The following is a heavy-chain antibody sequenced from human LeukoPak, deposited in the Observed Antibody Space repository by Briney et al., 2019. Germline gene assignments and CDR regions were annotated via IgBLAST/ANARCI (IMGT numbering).Heavy chain of an antibody. Sequence: GGSLRLSCAASGFTFSSYSMNWVRQAPGKGLEWVSYISSSSSTIYYADSVKGRFTISRDNAKNSLYLQMNSLRAEDTAVYYCARGQQKVSGSYYYWGQGTLVTVSS. J-gene: IGHJ4*02. CDR2: ISSSSSTI. CDR3: ARGQQKVSGSYYY. D-gene: IGHD1-26*01. V-gene: IGHV3-48*01. CDR1: GFTFSSYS.